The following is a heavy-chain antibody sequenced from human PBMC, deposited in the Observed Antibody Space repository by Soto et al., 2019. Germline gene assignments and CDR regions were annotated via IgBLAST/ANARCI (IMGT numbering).Heavy chain of an antibody. V-gene: IGHV4-39*01. Sequence: SETPSLTCTVSGGSISSSSYYWGWIRRPPGEGLEWIGSIYYSGSTYYNPSLKSRVTISVDTSKNQFSLKLSSVTAADTAVYYWAKHPPSSPGTFYCYSDLGGGGPL. D-gene: IGHD2-2*01. CDR2: IYYSGST. CDR3: AKHPPSSPGTFYCYSDL. J-gene: IGHJ2*01. CDR1: GGSISSSSYY.